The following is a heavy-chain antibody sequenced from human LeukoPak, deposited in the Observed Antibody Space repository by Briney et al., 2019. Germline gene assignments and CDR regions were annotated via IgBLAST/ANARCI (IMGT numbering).Heavy chain of an antibody. Sequence: GGSLRLSCAATGFTFSGYWMHWVRQTPEKGLVWVSRINSDGSSTSYADSVKGRFTISRDNAKNTLYLQMNSLRAEDTAVYYCAREDDFWSEYYFDYWGQGTLVTVSS. CDR3: AREDDFWSEYYFDY. CDR2: INSDGSST. CDR1: GFTFSGYW. D-gene: IGHD3-3*01. J-gene: IGHJ4*02. V-gene: IGHV3-74*01.